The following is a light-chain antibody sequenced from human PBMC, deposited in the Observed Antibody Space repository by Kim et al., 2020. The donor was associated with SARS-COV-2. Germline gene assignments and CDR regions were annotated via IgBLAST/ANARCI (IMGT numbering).Light chain of an antibody. V-gene: IGLV3-9*01. CDR3: QVWDSSTGV. Sequence: GALGQTASSTRGINNTGSKSVHWYQQKPGPTPVLVIYRDTHRPSGIPEPFSGSNTGNTATLTISRAQAGDEADYYCQVWDSSTGVFGGGTQLTVL. J-gene: IGLJ3*02. CDR1: NTGSKS. CDR2: RDT.